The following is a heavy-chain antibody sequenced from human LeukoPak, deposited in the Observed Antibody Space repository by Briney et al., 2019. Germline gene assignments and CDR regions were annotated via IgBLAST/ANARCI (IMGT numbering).Heavy chain of an antibody. CDR3: ARDISSSSWYGGFDY. V-gene: IGHV4-59*12. D-gene: IGHD6-13*01. J-gene: IGHJ4*02. CDR2: IYYSAST. Sequence: SETLSLTCTVSGGSISSYYWSWIRQPPGKGLEWIGYIYYSASTNYNPSLKSRVTISVDTSKNQFSLKLSSVTAADTAVYYCARDISSSSWYGGFDYWGQGTLVTVSS. CDR1: GGSISSYY.